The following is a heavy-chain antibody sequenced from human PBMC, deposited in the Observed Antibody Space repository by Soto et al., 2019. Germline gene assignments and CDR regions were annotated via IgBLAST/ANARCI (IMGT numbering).Heavy chain of an antibody. J-gene: IGHJ6*01. D-gene: IGHD3-3*01. CDR1: GCTFSSYA. CDR3: ARTMRSYDFWSGYPPTYPYYGMDV. Sequence: SVKVSCKASGCTFSSYAISWVRQARGQGLEWMGGIIPIFGTANYAQKFQGRVTTTADKSTSTAYMELSSLRSEDTAVYYCARTMRSYDFWSGYPPTYPYYGMDVLGQGTTVTVSS. CDR2: IIPIFGTA. V-gene: IGHV1-69*06.